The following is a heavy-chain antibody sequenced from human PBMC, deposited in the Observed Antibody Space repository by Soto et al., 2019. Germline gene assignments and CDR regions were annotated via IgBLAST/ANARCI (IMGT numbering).Heavy chain of an antibody. J-gene: IGHJ4*02. CDR2: INHSGST. Sequence: SETLSLTCAVYGGSFSGYYWSWIRQPPGKGLEWIGEINHSGSTNYNPSLKSRVTISVDTSKNQFSLKLSSVTAADTAVYYCARGRTWIQHLKGRAPTDYFDYWGQGTLVTVSS. V-gene: IGHV4-34*01. CDR3: ARGRTWIQHLKGRAPTDYFDY. CDR1: GGSFSGYY. D-gene: IGHD5-18*01.